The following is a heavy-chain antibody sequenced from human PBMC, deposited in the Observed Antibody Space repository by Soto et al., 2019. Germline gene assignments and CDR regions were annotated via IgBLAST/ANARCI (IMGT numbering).Heavy chain of an antibody. Sequence: QVQLQQWGAGLLKPSETLSLTCAVYGGSFSGYYWSWIRQPPGKGLEWIGEINHSGSTNYNPSLKRRVTISVDPSKNQFSLKLSSVSAAATAVYYCARDGVTFGGVIVPGYYYYGMDVWGQGTTVTVSS. CDR1: GGSFSGYY. D-gene: IGHD3-16*02. CDR3: ARDGVTFGGVIVPGYYYYGMDV. V-gene: IGHV4-34*01. J-gene: IGHJ6*02. CDR2: INHSGST.